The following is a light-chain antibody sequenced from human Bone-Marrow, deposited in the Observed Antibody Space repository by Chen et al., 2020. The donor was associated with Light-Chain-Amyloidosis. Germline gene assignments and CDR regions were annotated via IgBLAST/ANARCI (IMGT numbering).Light chain of an antibody. V-gene: IGLV3-25*03. CDR3: QSADSSGDYVV. CDR1: ALPKQY. CDR2: KDS. Sequence: SYELTQPPSVSVSPGRKARITCSGDALPKQYAYWYQQKPGQAPVLVIYKDSERPSGIHERFSGSSSGTTVTLSISGVQAEHEADYYCQSADSSGDYVVYDGGTKLTVL. J-gene: IGLJ2*01.